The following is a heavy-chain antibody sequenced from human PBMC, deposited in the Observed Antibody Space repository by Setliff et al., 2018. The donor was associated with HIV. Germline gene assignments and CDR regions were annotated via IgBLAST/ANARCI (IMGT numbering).Heavy chain of an antibody. Sequence: LRLSCAASGFTFSSHWMSWIRQAPGKGLEWVASIKQDGSEKYFVDSVKGRFTISRDNAKNSLYLEMNSLRAEETAVYYCARDLRSSHGSPNYFDYWGRGALVTVSS. V-gene: IGHV3-7*01. D-gene: IGHD2-15*01. CDR3: ARDLRSSHGSPNYFDY. CDR2: IKQDGSEK. CDR1: GFTFSSHW. J-gene: IGHJ4*02.